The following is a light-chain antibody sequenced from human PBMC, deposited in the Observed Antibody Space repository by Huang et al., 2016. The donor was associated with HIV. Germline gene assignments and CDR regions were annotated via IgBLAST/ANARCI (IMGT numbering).Light chain of an antibody. CDR1: HSVSSN. Sequence: ERVMTQSPATLSVAPGERVTTSCRASHSVSSNLAWYQQKPGQAPRLRIHGASTRATGIPARFSGSGSGTEFTLAISSLQSEDSGVYFCQQYDNWPLTFGQGTRLEIK. J-gene: IGKJ5*01. CDR2: GAS. CDR3: QQYDNWPLT. V-gene: IGKV3-15*01.